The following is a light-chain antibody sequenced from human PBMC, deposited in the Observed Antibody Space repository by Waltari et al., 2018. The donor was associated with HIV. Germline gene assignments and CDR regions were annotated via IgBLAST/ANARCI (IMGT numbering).Light chain of an antibody. J-gene: IGLJ1*01. CDR3: AAWDGSLKGYV. CDR2: GNK. CDR1: SSNIGNNP. V-gene: IGLV1-44*01. Sequence: QSVLTQPPSASGTPGQRVTISCSGSSSNIGNNPVQWYQQLPGTAPKLFIYGNKQRPAGVPDRFSGSKSGTSASLAISGLQSEDEADYYCAAWDGSLKGYVFGTGTKVTVL.